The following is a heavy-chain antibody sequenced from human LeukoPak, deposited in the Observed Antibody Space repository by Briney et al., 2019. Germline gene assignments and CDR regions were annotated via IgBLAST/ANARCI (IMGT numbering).Heavy chain of an antibody. Sequence: RTGESLKISCKGSGYSFTSYWIGWVRQMPGKGLEWMGIIYPGDSDTRYSPSFQGQVTISADKSISTAYLQWSSLKASDTAMYYCARGARDYSGLDAFDIWGQGTMVTVSS. CDR2: IYPGDSDT. D-gene: IGHD4-17*01. J-gene: IGHJ3*02. CDR1: GYSFTSYW. V-gene: IGHV5-51*01. CDR3: ARGARDYSGLDAFDI.